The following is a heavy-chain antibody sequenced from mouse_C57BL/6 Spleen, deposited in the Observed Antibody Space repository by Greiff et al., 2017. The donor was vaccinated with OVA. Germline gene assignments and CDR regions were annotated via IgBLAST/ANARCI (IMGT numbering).Heavy chain of an antibody. CDR2: ISDGGSYT. CDR1: GFTFSSYA. CDR3: ARERAYGNYVYWYFDV. D-gene: IGHD2-1*01. Sequence: DVMLVESGGGLVKPGGSLKLSCAASGFTFSSYAMSWVRQTSEKRLEWVATISDGGSYTYYPDNVKGRFTISRDNAKNNLYLQMSHLKSEDTAMYYCARERAYGNYVYWYFDVWGTGTTVTVSS. V-gene: IGHV5-4*01. J-gene: IGHJ1*03.